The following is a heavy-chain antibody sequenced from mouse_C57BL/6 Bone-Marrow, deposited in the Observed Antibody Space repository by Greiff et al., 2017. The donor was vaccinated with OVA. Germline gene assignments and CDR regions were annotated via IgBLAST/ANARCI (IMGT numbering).Heavy chain of an antibody. CDR2: INPSNGGT. V-gene: IGHV1-53*01. CDR1: GYTFTSYG. J-gene: IGHJ4*01. CDR3: ARSARPPYAMDY. Sequence: QVHVKQSGAELARPGASVKLSCKASGYTFTSYGISWVKQRPGQGLEWIGNINPSNGGTNYNEKFKSKATLTVDKSSSTAYMQLSSLTSEDSAVYYCARSARPPYAMDYWGQGTSVTVSS. D-gene: IGHD3-3*01.